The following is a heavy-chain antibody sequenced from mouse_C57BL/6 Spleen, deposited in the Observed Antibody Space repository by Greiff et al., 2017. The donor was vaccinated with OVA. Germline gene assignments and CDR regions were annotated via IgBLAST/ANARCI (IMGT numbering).Heavy chain of an antibody. CDR2: IYPGDGDT. CDR3: ARWGDYAWFAY. D-gene: IGHD2-4*01. CDR1: GYAFSSYW. Sequence: VQLQESGAELVKPGASVKISCKASGYAFSSYWMNWVKQRPGKGLEWIGQIYPGDGDTNYNGKFKGKATLTADKSSSTAYMQLSSLTSEDSAVYFCARWGDYAWFAYWGQGTLVTVSA. V-gene: IGHV1-80*01. J-gene: IGHJ3*01.